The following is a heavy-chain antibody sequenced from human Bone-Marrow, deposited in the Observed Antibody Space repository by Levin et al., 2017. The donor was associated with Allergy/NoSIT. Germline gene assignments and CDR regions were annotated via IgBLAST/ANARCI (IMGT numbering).Heavy chain of an antibody. D-gene: IGHD3-16*02. CDR3: AKDLGDSLSDYYYGMDV. CDR2: ISYDGSNK. J-gene: IGHJ6*02. V-gene: IGHV3-30*18. CDR1: GFTFSSYG. Sequence: PGGSLRLSCAASGFTFSSYGMHWVRQAPGKGLEWVAVISYDGSNKYYADSVKGRFTISRDNSKNTLYLQMNSLRAEDTAVYYCAKDLGDSLSDYYYGMDVWGQGTTVTVSS.